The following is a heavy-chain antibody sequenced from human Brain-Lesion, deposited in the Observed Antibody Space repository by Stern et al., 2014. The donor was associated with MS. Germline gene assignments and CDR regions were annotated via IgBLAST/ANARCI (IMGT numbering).Heavy chain of an antibody. Sequence: VQLVDSGGGLVQPGGSLRLSCAASGFTFSNYCMHWVRQAPGKGLVWVSRVNNDGRRTSYADSVKGRFTMSRGNAKNTLYLQMNSRRVEDTAIYYCARGERWFDSWGQGTLVTVSS. CDR1: GFTFSNYC. J-gene: IGHJ5*01. D-gene: IGHD3-10*01. V-gene: IGHV3-74*02. CDR3: ARGERWFDS. CDR2: VNNDGRRT.